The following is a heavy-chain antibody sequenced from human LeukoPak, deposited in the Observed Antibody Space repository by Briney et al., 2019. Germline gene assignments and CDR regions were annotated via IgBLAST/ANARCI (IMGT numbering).Heavy chain of an antibody. CDR3: AREVYYDSSGYIDY. CDR2: INHSGST. CDR1: GGSFSGYY. J-gene: IGHJ4*02. V-gene: IGHV4-34*01. D-gene: IGHD3-22*01. Sequence: SETLSLTCAVYGGSFSGYYWSWFRQPPGKELDWIGEINHSGSTNYNPSLKSRVTISVDTSKNQFSLKLSSVTAADTAVYYCAREVYYDSSGYIDYWGQGTLVTVSS.